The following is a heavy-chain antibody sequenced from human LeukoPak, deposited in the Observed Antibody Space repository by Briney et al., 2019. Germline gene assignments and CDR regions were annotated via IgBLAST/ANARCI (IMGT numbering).Heavy chain of an antibody. J-gene: IGHJ4*02. CDR1: GYTFTGYY. V-gene: IGHV1-2*06. CDR3: ARAGRYFDLEVY. Sequence: ASVKVSCKASGYTFTGYYLHWVRQAPGQGLEWLGRINPNSGGTNYAQKFQGRVTMTRDTSISTAYMELIRLRSDDTAVYYCARAGRYFDLEVYWGQGTLVTVSS. D-gene: IGHD3-9*01. CDR2: INPNSGGT.